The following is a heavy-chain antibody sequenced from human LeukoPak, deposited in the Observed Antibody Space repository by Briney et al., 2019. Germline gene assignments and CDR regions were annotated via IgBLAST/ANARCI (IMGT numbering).Heavy chain of an antibody. CDR1: GFTFSSYG. CDR3: AKTSDYDFWSGYLAYYYYGMDV. CDR2: ISHDGSNK. J-gene: IGHJ6*02. Sequence: GGSLRLSCAASGFTFSSYGMHWVRQAPGKGLEWVAVISHDGSNKYYADSVKGRFTISRDNSKNTLYLQMNSLRAEDTAVYYCAKTSDYDFWSGYLAYYYYGMDVWGQGTTVTVSS. V-gene: IGHV3-30*18. D-gene: IGHD3-3*01.